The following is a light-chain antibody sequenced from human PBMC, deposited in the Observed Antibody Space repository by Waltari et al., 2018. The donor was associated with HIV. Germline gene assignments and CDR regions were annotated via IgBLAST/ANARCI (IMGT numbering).Light chain of an antibody. Sequence: QSVLTQPPSVSGAPGQGVTTPCPGSRPNTGAVSDVPWYQQLPGTAPKLLIYGNSNRPSGVPDRFSGSKSGTSASLAITGLQAEDEADYYCQSYDSSLSGYVFGTGTKVTVL. CDR3: QSYDSSLSGYV. V-gene: IGLV1-40*01. J-gene: IGLJ1*01. CDR2: GNS. CDR1: RPNTGAVSD.